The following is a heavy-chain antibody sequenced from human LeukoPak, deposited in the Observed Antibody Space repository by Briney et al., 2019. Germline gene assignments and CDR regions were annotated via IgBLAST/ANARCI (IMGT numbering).Heavy chain of an antibody. CDR2: ISSSSSTI. J-gene: IGHJ6*03. V-gene: IGHV3-48*04. Sequence: GGSLRLSCAASGFTFSSYSMNWVRQAPGKGLEWVSYISSSSSTIYYADSVKGRFTISRDNAKNSLYLQMNSLRAEDTAVYYCARGADDYGDYGVYYMDVWGKGTTVTISS. CDR3: ARGADDYGDYGVYYMDV. CDR1: GFTFSSYS. D-gene: IGHD4-17*01.